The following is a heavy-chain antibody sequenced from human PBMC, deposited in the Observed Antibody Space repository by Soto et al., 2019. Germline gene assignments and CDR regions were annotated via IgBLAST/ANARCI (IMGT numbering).Heavy chain of an antibody. CDR2: IYYSGST. CDR3: ARSYRRYCSGGSCYSYYYYYLDV. Sequence: QVQLQESGPGLVKPSETLSLTCTVSGGSISSYYWSWIRQPPGKGLEWIGYIYYSGSTNYNPSLKSRVTRSVVTSKNQFSLKLSSVTAADTAVYYCARSYRRYCSGGSCYSYYYYYLDVWGKGTTVTVSS. J-gene: IGHJ6*03. V-gene: IGHV4-59*01. D-gene: IGHD2-15*01. CDR1: GGSISSYY.